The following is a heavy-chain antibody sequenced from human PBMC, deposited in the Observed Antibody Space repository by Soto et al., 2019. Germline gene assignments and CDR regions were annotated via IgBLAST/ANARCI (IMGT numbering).Heavy chain of an antibody. CDR2: ISSSSSYI. D-gene: IGHD1-26*01. CDR1: GFTFSSYS. J-gene: IGHJ6*02. CDR3: ARVGATTPPYYYYGMDV. Sequence: GGSLRLSCAASGFTFSSYSMNWVRQAPGKGLEWVSSISSSSSYIYYADSVKGRFTISRDNAKNSLYLQMNSLRAEDTAVYYCARVGATTPPYYYYGMDVWGQGTTVTVSS. V-gene: IGHV3-21*01.